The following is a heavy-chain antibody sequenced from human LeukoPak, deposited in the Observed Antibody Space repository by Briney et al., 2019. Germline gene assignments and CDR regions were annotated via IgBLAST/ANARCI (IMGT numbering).Heavy chain of an antibody. CDR3: ARGQVIGVVTRSGGRYDY. Sequence: SETLSLTCAVYGGSFSGYYWSWIRQPPGKGLEWIGEINHSGSTNYNPSLKSRVTISVDTSKNQFSLKLSSVTAADTAVYYCARGQVIGVVTRSGGRYDYWGQGTLVTVSS. D-gene: IGHD3-22*01. CDR1: GGSFSGYY. V-gene: IGHV4-34*01. CDR2: INHSGST. J-gene: IGHJ4*02.